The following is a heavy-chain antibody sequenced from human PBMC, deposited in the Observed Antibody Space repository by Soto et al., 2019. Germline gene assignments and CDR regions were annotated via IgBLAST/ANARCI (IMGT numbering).Heavy chain of an antibody. D-gene: IGHD3-3*01. CDR1: GFTFSSHG. J-gene: IGHJ6*03. Sequence: PGGSLRLSCAASGFTFSSHGMHWVRQAPGKGLEWVAVISYDGSNKYYADSVKGRFTISRDNSKNTLYLQMNSLRAEDTAVYYCAKDRGYYDFWSGYGPEGGNYYYYMDVWGKGTTVTVSS. CDR2: ISYDGSNK. V-gene: IGHV3-30*18. CDR3: AKDRGYYDFWSGYGPEGGNYYYYMDV.